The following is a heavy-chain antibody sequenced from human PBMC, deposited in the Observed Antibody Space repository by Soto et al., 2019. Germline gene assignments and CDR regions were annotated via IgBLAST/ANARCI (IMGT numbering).Heavy chain of an antibody. CDR1: GGSISSYY. Sequence: TSETLSLTCTVSGGSISSYYWSWSRQPPGKGLEWIGYIYYSGSTNYNPSLKSRVTISVDTSKNQFSLKLSSVTAADTAVYYCARRYGGTFDYWGQGTLVTVSS. J-gene: IGHJ4*02. CDR3: ARRYGGTFDY. V-gene: IGHV4-59*08. CDR2: IYYSGST. D-gene: IGHD2-15*01.